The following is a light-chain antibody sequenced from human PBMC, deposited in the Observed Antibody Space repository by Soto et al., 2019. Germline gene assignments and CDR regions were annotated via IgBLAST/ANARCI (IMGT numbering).Light chain of an antibody. J-gene: IGKJ4*02. CDR2: DAS. CDR3: QQRSDWPPLT. V-gene: IGKV3-11*01. CDR1: QSVSSY. Sequence: EIVLTQSPATLSLSPGERATLSCRASQSVSSYLAWYQQQPGQAPRLLIYDASTRATGIPARFSGSGSGTDFTLTISSLETEDVAVYYCQQRSDWPPLTFGGGTKVEIK.